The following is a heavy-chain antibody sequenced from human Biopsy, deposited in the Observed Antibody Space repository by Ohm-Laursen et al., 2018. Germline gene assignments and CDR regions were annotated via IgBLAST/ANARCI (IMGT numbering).Heavy chain of an antibody. CDR3: ARDVGSSGWYYYGMDV. J-gene: IGHJ6*02. CDR2: IRDKASSYTI. V-gene: IGHV3-72*01. CDR1: GFTFNDVY. D-gene: IGHD6-19*01. Sequence: SLRLSCAASGFTFNDVYMHWVRQAPGKGLEWVGRIRDKASSYTIEYATTVKGRFTISRDDSKNSLYLQMNSLKTEDTAVYFCARDVGSSGWYYYGMDVWGQGTTVTVSS.